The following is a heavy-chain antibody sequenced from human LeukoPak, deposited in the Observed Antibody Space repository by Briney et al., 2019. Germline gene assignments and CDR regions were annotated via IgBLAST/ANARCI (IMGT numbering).Heavy chain of an antibody. Sequence: SETLSLTCTVSGGSISSYYWSWIRQPPGKGLEWIGYIYYSGSTNYNPSLKSRVTISVDTSKNQFSLKLSSVTAADTAVYYCARARMGSADYWGQGTLVTVSS. V-gene: IGHV4-59*08. J-gene: IGHJ4*02. D-gene: IGHD2-15*01. CDR2: IYYSGST. CDR1: GGSISSYY. CDR3: ARARMGSADY.